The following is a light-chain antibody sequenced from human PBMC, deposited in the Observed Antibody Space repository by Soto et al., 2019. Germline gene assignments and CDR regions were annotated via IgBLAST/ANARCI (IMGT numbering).Light chain of an antibody. CDR3: QQSYSIPYT. CDR2: AAS. Sequence: DIQMTQSPSSLSVSVGDRVTITCRASQTISTHLNWYQQKAGEAPKFLIYAASSLQSGVPSRFSGSGSGTDFTLTISSLQPEDFATYYCQQSYSIPYTFGQGTTLEIK. V-gene: IGKV1-39*01. CDR1: QTISTH. J-gene: IGKJ2*01.